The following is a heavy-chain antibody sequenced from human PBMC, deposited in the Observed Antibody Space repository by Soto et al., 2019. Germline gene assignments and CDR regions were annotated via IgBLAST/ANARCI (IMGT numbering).Heavy chain of an antibody. CDR1: GFSFSTYA. CDR3: AKGVSIVDY. V-gene: IGHV3-23*01. CDR2: ITYTGATT. D-gene: IGHD3-16*01. Sequence: EVQILKSGGGLVQPGGSLRLSCAASGFSFSTYAMTWVRQAPGKGLEWVSSITYTGATTYYADSVRGRFTVSRDNSRNTVHLQMNSLRVEDTAVYYCAKGVSIVDYWGQGTVVTVSS. J-gene: IGHJ4*02.